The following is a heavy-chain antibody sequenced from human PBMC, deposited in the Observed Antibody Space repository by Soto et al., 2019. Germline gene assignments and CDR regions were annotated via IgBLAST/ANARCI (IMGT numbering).Heavy chain of an antibody. Sequence: PGESLKISCKGSGYSFTIYCIGWVLQMPGKGLEWMGIIYPGDSDTRYSPSFQGQVTISADKSISTAYLQWSSLKASDTAMYYCARHYTMVRGVIPNYYYGMDVWGQGTTVTVSS. V-gene: IGHV5-51*01. CDR2: IYPGDSDT. J-gene: IGHJ6*02. CDR3: ARHYTMVRGVIPNYYYGMDV. D-gene: IGHD3-10*01. CDR1: GYSFTIYC.